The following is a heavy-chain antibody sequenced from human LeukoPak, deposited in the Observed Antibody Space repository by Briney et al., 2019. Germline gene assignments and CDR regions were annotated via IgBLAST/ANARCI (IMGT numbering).Heavy chain of an antibody. Sequence: GASVKVSCKASGYTFTSYDINWVRQATGQGLEWMGWMNPNSGGTNYAQKFQGRVTMTRDTSISTAYMELSRLRSDDTAVYYCAKDIVVVVAALSPADAFDIWGQGTMVTVSS. V-gene: IGHV1-2*02. CDR2: MNPNSGGT. J-gene: IGHJ3*02. CDR3: AKDIVVVVAALSPADAFDI. CDR1: GYTFTSYD. D-gene: IGHD2-15*01.